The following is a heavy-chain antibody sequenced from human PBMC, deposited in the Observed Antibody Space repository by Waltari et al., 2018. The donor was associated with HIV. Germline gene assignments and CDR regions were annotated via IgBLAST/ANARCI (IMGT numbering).Heavy chain of an antibody. CDR2: VYQSGIT. V-gene: IGHV4-39*01. J-gene: IGHJ4*01. CDR3: ARLPKARGGAVDF. CDR1: GVSISSPLSH. D-gene: IGHD3-10*01. Sequence: QLQLQESGPGLVTPSETLSLTCTVPGVSISSPLSHWGWIRQPPGKGLEWIGNVYQSGITYHSPSLKIRVTISLDPPKNQFSLKVTSVAAADTAVYYCARLPKARGGAVDFWGHGTLVTVSS.